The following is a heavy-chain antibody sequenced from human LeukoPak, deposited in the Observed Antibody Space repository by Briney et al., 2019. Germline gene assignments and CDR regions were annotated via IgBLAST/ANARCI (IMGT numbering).Heavy chain of an antibody. V-gene: IGHV7-4-1*02. CDR2: INTNTGNP. J-gene: IGHJ4*02. Sequence: ASVKVSCKASGYTFTSYAMNWVRQAPGQGLEWMGWINTNTGNPTYAQGFTGRFVFSLDTSVSTAYLQISSLKAEDTAVYYCARESRIKITMVRGVIGYWGQGTLVTVSS. CDR1: GYTFTSYA. CDR3: ARESRIKITMVRGVIGY. D-gene: IGHD3-10*01.